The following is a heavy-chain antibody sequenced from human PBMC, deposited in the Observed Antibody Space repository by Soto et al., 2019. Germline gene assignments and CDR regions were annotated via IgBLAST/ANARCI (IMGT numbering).Heavy chain of an antibody. CDR1: GFTFSSYW. V-gene: IGHV3-74*01. D-gene: IGHD2-8*01. CDR3: ARKMVYYYYYGMDV. CDR2: INSDGSST. Sequence: AGGSLRLSCAASGFTFSSYWMHWVRQAPGKGLVWVSRINSDGSSTSYADSVKGRFTISRDNAKNTLYLQMNSLRAEDTAVYYCARKMVYYYYYGMDVWGQGTTVTVSS. J-gene: IGHJ6*02.